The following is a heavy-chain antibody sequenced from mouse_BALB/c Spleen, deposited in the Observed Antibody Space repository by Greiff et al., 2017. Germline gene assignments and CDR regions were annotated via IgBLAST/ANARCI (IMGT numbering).Heavy chain of an antibody. CDR2: IYPGNSDT. Sequence: VQLQQSGTVLARPGASVKMSCKASGYTFTSYWMHWVKQRPGQGLEWIGAIYPGNSDTSYNQKFKGKAKLTAVTSTSTAYMELSSLTNEDSVVYYCTRRGNYYGYYFDYWGQGTTLTVSS. CDR3: TRRGNYYGYYFDY. D-gene: IGHD1-2*01. V-gene: IGHV1-5*01. CDR1: GYTFTSYW. J-gene: IGHJ2*01.